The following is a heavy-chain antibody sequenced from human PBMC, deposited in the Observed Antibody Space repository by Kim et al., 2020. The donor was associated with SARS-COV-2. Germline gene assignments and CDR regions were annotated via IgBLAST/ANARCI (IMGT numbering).Heavy chain of an antibody. V-gene: IGHV1-8*01. CDR1: GYTFTSYD. D-gene: IGHD1-26*01. CDR3: ARGRSWYSGYYGMDV. J-gene: IGHJ6*02. Sequence: ASVKVSCKASGYTFTSYDINWVRQATGQGLEWMGWMNPNSGNTGYAQKFQGRVTMTRNTSISTAYMELSSLRSEDTAVYYCARGRSWYSGYYGMDVWGQGTTVTVSS. CDR2: MNPNSGNT.